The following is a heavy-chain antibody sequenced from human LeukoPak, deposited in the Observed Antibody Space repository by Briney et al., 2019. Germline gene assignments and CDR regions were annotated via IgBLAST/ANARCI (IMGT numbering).Heavy chain of an antibody. Sequence: SQTLSLTCTVSGDSITSGGYYWSWVRQHPGQGLEWIGYIYYSGSTYYNPSLKSRVTISVDTSKNQFSLKLSSVTAADTAVYYCARVPYYYGSGSFDYWGQGTLVTVSS. D-gene: IGHD3-10*01. CDR2: IYYSGST. CDR3: ARVPYYYGSGSFDY. CDR1: GDSITSGGYY. V-gene: IGHV4-31*03. J-gene: IGHJ4*02.